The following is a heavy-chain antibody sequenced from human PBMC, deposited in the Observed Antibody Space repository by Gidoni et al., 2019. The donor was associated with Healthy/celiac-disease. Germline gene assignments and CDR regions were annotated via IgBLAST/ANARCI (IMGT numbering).Heavy chain of an antibody. CDR3: AKDLGSGSYYPYYFDY. Sequence: EVQLLESGGGLVQPGGSLRLSCAASGFTFSSYAMSWVRQAPGKGLEWVSAISGSGGSTYYADSVKGRFTISRDNSKNTLYLQMNSLRAEDTAVYYCAKDLGSGSYYPYYFDYWGQGTLVTVSS. J-gene: IGHJ4*02. CDR1: GFTFSSYA. CDR2: ISGSGGST. D-gene: IGHD3-10*01. V-gene: IGHV3-23*01.